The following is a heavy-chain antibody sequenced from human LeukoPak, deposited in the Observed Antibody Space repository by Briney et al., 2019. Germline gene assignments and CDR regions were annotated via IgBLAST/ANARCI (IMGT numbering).Heavy chain of an antibody. CDR3: ARGRSTPQPSIAVAGVFGY. CDR1: GFTFSDYY. Sequence: PGGSLRLSCAASGFTFSDYYMSWIRQAPGKGLEWVSYISSSGSTIYYADSVKGRFTISRDNAKNSLYLQMNSLRAEDTAVYYCARGRSTPQPSIAVAGVFGYWGQGTLVTVSS. J-gene: IGHJ4*02. D-gene: IGHD6-19*01. V-gene: IGHV3-11*01. CDR2: ISSSGSTI.